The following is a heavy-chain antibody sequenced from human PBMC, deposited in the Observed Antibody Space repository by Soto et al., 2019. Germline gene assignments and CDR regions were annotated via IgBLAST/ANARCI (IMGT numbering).Heavy chain of an antibody. CDR1: GGTFNTYS. Sequence: QVQLVQSGAEVKKPGSSVKVSCKDSGGTFNTYSMFWLRQAPGQGLEWMGRIIPMLGVRNYAQRFQDRVTITADKSTATVHMELSSLRSEDTALYYCTIGSWSGEVFDIWGQGTMVTVSS. CDR2: IIPMLGVR. V-gene: IGHV1-69*02. CDR3: TIGSWSGEVFDI. J-gene: IGHJ3*02. D-gene: IGHD2-21*01.